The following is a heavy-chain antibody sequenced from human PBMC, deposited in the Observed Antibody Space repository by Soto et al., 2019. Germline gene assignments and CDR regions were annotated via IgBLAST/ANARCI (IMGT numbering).Heavy chain of an antibody. J-gene: IGHJ6*03. CDR3: AGDSHSQQPNHRWGGGYIDV. CDR2: IYFSGST. V-gene: IGHV4-31*11. Sequence: QLQLEESGPGLVKPSQTLSLTCAVSGGSISNGGYYWSWIRQHPGKGLEWIGSIYFSGSTYYNPSLKSRVTISVATPKHQFSVKLSSVTAADTAVYCCAGDSHSQQPNHRWGGGYIDVWGKGTTVTVSS. D-gene: IGHD6-13*01. CDR1: GGSISNGGYY.